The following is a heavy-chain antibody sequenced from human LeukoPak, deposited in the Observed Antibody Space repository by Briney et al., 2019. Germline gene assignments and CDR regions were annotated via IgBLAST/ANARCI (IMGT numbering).Heavy chain of an antibody. J-gene: IGHJ5*02. CDR2: IYASGST. Sequence: SETLSLTCTVSGGSISSYYWSWIRQPAGKGLEWIGRIYASGSTYYNPSLKSRVTMSVDTSKNQFSLKLNSVTAADTAVYYCARSSGWYWFDPWGQGTLVTVST. V-gene: IGHV4-4*07. D-gene: IGHD6-19*01. CDR3: ARSSGWYWFDP. CDR1: GGSISSYY.